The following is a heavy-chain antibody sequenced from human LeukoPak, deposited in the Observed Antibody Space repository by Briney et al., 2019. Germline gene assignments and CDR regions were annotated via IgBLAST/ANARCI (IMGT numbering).Heavy chain of an antibody. V-gene: IGHV1-2*02. Sequence: ASVKVSCKASGYTFSGTGWYLYWPRQAPGQGLECMGWIYPNNGATAYAQKFQGRVAMTRDTSITTAYMELSGLRPDDTAVYYCARDGPAQMVDFDYWGQGTLVTVSS. J-gene: IGHJ4*02. CDR2: IYPNNGAT. CDR1: GYTFSGTGWY. CDR3: ARDGPAQMVDFDY. D-gene: IGHD3-10*01.